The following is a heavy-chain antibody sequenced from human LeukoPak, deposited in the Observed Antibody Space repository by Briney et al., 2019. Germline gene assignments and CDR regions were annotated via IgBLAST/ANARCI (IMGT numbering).Heavy chain of an antibody. CDR3: ARHTRLEY. CDR2: IKQGGSEK. Sequence: GSLILSCAASGFTFSNYWMSWVRQAPGKGLECVANIKQGGSEKYYVDSVKGRFTISRDNAKNSLYLQMNSLRAEDTAVYYCARHTRLEYWGQGTLVTVSS. D-gene: IGHD1-1*01. J-gene: IGHJ4*02. V-gene: IGHV3-7*01. CDR1: GFTFSNYW.